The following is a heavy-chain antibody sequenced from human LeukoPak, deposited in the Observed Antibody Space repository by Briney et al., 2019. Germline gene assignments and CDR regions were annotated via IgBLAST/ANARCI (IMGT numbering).Heavy chain of an antibody. CDR2: ISSSSSYI. CDR3: ATPPPDYFDSSGYYYAASLYH. J-gene: IGHJ4*02. D-gene: IGHD3-22*01. Sequence: GGSLRLSCAASGFTFSSYSMNWVRQAPGKGLEWVSSISSSSSYIYYADSVKGRFTISKDNANHPLDLPMNRPQAADPALYYCATPPPDYFDSSGYYYAASLYHRGQGT. CDR1: GFTFSSYS. V-gene: IGHV3-21*01.